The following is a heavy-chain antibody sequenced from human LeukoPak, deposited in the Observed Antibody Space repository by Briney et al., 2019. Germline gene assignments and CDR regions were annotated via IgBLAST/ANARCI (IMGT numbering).Heavy chain of an antibody. CDR1: GFTFRNYA. J-gene: IGHJ4*02. V-gene: IGHV3-30*04. Sequence: GGSLRLSCAASGFTFRNYAMHWVRQAPGKGLEWMTSISYDGSKKFHADSVRGRFTISRDNSKSTLDLQMASLRDEDTAVYFCVRDWGFDYWGQGTLVTVSS. CDR2: ISYDGSKK. D-gene: IGHD3-16*01. CDR3: VRDWGFDY.